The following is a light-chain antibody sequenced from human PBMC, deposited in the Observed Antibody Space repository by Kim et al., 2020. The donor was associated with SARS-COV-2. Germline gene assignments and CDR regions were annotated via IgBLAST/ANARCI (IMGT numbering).Light chain of an antibody. J-gene: IGLJ2*01. V-gene: IGLV2-14*03. CDR1: SSDVGGYNY. CDR2: DVS. CDR3: SSYTSSSTVV. Sequence: GQSSTISCTGTSSDVGGYNYVSWYQQHPGKAPKLMIYDVSNRPPGVSNRFSGSKSGNTASLTISGLQAEDEADYYCSSYTSSSTVVFGGGTQLTVL.